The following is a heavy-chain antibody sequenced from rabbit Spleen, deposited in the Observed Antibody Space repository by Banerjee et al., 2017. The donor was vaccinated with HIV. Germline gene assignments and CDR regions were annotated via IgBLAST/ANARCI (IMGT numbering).Heavy chain of an antibody. Sequence: QEQLVESGGDLVKPGASLTLTCTASGFTISSGYDMCWVRQAPGKGLEWIACIGTGSTGTTYYANWAKGRFTISKTSSTTVTLQMASLTAADTATYFCAGDLGVIVYRFSLWGQGTLVTVS. V-gene: IGHV1S45*01. J-gene: IGHJ4*01. CDR1: GFTISSGYD. D-gene: IGHD6-1*01. CDR3: AGDLGVIVYRFSL. CDR2: IGTGSTGTT.